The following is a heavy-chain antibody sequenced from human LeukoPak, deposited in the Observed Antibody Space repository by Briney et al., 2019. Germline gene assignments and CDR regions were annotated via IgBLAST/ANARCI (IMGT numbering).Heavy chain of an antibody. J-gene: IGHJ4*02. CDR3: ARGVGNYDILTGYSYYFDY. D-gene: IGHD3-9*01. Sequence: SETLSLTCTVSGGSISSYYWSWIRQPPGKGLEWIAYISDIGSINYNPSLKSRVAISLDTSKNQFSLKLSSVTAADTAVYYCARGVGNYDILTGYSYYFDYWGQGILVTVSS. CDR2: ISDIGSI. V-gene: IGHV4-59*01. CDR1: GGSISSYY.